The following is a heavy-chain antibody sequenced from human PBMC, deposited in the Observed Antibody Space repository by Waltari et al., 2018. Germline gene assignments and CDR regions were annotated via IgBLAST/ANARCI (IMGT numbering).Heavy chain of an antibody. Sequence: EVQLLESGGGLVQPGGSLRLSCAASGFTFSSYAMNWVRQAPGKGLEWVSAISGSGSSTYYADSVKGRFTISRDNSKNTLYLQMNNLRVEDTAVYYCAKDALRITVIVVVVTRGASDFWGQGTMVTVSS. J-gene: IGHJ3*01. D-gene: IGHD3-22*01. CDR1: GFTFSSYA. CDR2: ISGSGSST. V-gene: IGHV3-23*01. CDR3: AKDALRITVIVVVVTRGASDF.